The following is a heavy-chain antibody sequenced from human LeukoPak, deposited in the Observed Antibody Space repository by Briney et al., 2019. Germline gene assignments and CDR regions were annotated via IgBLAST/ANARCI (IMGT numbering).Heavy chain of an antibody. CDR2: IFHRGTP. J-gene: IGHJ5*02. CDR1: GDSISNNW. Sequence: SETLSLTCAVSGDSISNNWWSWVRQSPGKGLEWIGQIFHRGTPNYNPSLKSRVTMSVDKSNNQLSLKLSSVTAADTAVYYCARGGNYWPQWWFDPWGRGTLVSVSS. D-gene: IGHD1-26*01. CDR3: ARGGNYWPQWWFDP. V-gene: IGHV4-4*02.